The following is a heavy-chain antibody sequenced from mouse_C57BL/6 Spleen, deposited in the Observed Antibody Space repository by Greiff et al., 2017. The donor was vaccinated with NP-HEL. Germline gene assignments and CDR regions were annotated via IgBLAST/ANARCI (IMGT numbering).Heavy chain of an antibody. V-gene: IGHV1-82*01. CDR2: IYPGDGDT. D-gene: IGHD1-1*01. CDR3: ARGYYGSPYWYFDV. Sequence: VKLMESGPELVKPGASVKISCKASGYAFSSSWMNWVKQRPGKGLEWIGRIYPGDGDTNYNGKFKGKATLTADKSSSTAYMQLSSLTSEDSAVYFCARGYYGSPYWYFDVWGTGTTVTVSS. CDR1: GYAFSSSW. J-gene: IGHJ1*03.